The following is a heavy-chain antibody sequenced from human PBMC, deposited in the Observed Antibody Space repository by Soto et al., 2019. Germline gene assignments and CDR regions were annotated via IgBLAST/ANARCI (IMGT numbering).Heavy chain of an antibody. Sequence: GGSLRLSCAASGFTFNHYAMSWVRQAPGKGLEWVSIIIANGGTFYADSVKGRFAISRDNSKNTVYLQMSSLRVEDTAIYYCAKDYTVAADPSSVILFDYWGQGALVTVSS. D-gene: IGHD2-15*01. CDR1: GFTFNHYA. V-gene: IGHV3-23*01. CDR3: AKDYTVAADPSSVILFDY. CDR2: IIANGGT. J-gene: IGHJ4*02.